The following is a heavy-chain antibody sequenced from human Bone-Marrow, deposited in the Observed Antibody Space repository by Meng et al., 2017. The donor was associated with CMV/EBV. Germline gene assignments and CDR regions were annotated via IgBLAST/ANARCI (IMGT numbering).Heavy chain of an antibody. CDR2: LSHTGNTK. Sequence: GGSLRLSCAASGFSFSNYYMSWIRQAPGKGPEWISYLSHTGNTKYYADSVKGRFTISRDNAKNSLYLQMNSLRAEDTAVYYCAREGLVVVPAAIHGMDVWGQGTTVTVSS. V-gene: IGHV3-11*04. D-gene: IGHD2-2*01. CDR1: GFSFSNYY. CDR3: AREGLVVVPAAIHGMDV. J-gene: IGHJ6*02.